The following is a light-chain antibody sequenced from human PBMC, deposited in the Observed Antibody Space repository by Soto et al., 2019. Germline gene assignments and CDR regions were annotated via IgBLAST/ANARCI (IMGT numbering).Light chain of an antibody. CDR2: AAS. J-gene: IGKJ3*01. CDR3: HQSYTTLFT. Sequence: DIQMTQSPSSLSASVGDRVTITCRASQSISNYLNWYQQKPGKAPKLLIYAASSLQSVLPSRFSGSGSGTDFTLTISSLQPEDFATYSCHQSYTTLFTVGPGTNVDI. CDR1: QSISNY. V-gene: IGKV1-39*01.